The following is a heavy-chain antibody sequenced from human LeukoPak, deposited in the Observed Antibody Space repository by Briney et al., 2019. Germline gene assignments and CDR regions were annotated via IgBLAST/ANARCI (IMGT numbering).Heavy chain of an antibody. V-gene: IGHV4-34*01. CDR2: INHSGST. CDR1: GGSFSGYY. Sequence: SETLSLTCAVYGGSFSGYYWSWIRQPPGKGLEWIGEINHSGSTNYNPSLKSRVTISVDTSKNQFSLKLSSVTAADTAVYYCARRKGPRRFKGDSNWFDPWGQGTLVTVSS. J-gene: IGHJ5*02. D-gene: IGHD3-16*01. CDR3: ARRKGPRRFKGDSNWFDP.